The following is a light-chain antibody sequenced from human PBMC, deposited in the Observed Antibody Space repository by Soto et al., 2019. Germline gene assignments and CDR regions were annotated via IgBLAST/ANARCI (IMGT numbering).Light chain of an antibody. CDR3: QQYGSSLIT. Sequence: EIVLTQSPGTLSLSPVERATLSCRASQSVSSSYLAWYQQKPGQAPRLLIYGASSRATGIPDRFSGSGSGTDFTLTISRLEPEDFAVYYCQQYGSSLITFGQGTRREI. CDR2: GAS. V-gene: IGKV3-20*01. J-gene: IGKJ5*01. CDR1: QSVSSSY.